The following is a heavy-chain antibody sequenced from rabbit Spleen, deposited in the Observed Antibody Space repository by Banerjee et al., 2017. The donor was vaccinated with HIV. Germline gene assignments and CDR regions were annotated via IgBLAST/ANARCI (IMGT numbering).Heavy chain of an antibody. V-gene: IGHV1S40*01. CDR2: ISGSDGKT. J-gene: IGHJ4*01. CDR1: GSDISSYW. D-gene: IGHD4-2*01. Sequence: QSLEESGGDLVKPGASLTLTCKAVGSDISSYWMCWVRQAPGKGLEWIACISGSDGKTWYASWAKGRFTVSKTSSTTVTLQMTSLTAADTATYFCARDAAGREDFNLWGPGTLVTVS. CDR3: ARDAAGREDFNL.